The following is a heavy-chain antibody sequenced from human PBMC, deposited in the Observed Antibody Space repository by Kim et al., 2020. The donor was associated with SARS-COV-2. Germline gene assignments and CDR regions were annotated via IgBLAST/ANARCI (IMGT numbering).Heavy chain of an antibody. CDR2: INPNSGGT. J-gene: IGHJ4*02. V-gene: IGHV1-2*06. CDR1: GYTFTGYY. D-gene: IGHD3-10*01. Sequence: ASVKVSCKASGYTFTGYYMHWVRQAPGQGLEWMGRINPNSGGTNYAQKFQGRVTMTRDTSISTAYMELSRLRSDDTAVYYCARFFGRGYGSGSYVGYWGQGTLVTVSS. CDR3: ARFFGRGYGSGSYVGY.